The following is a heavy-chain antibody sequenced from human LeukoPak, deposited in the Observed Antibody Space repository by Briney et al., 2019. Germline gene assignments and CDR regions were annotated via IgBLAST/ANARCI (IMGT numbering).Heavy chain of an antibody. V-gene: IGHV4-59*01. Sequence: SETLSLTCSVSGGSISSYFWSWIRQPPGKGLEWIGYIYYSGSTKYSPSLKSRVTISVDTSKNQFSLKLNSVTAADTAVYYCARGSGWYFYWGQGTLVTVSS. CDR2: IYYSGST. CDR3: ARGSGWYFY. CDR1: GGSISSYF. D-gene: IGHD6-19*01. J-gene: IGHJ4*02.